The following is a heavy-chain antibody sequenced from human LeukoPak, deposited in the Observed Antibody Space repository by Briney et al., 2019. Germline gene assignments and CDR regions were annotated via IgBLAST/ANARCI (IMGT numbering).Heavy chain of an antibody. CDR1: GGSFSGYY. CDR2: INHSGST. CDR3: ARLAFSAPNFDY. J-gene: IGHJ4*02. D-gene: IGHD1-26*01. Sequence: PSETLSLTCAVYGGSFSGYYWSWIRQPPGKGLEWIGEINHSGSTNYNPSLKSRVTISVDTSKNQFSLKLSSVTAADTAVYYCARLAFSAPNFDYWGQGTLVTVSS. V-gene: IGHV4-34*01.